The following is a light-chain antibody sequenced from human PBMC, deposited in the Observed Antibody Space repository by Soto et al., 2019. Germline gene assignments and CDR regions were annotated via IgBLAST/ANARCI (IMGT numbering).Light chain of an antibody. CDR3: SSYTSSSTVGV. CDR2: DVS. Sequence: QSALTQPPSVSGSPGQSITISCTGTSSDVGGYNYVSWYQQHPGKAPKLMIYDVSNRPSGVSNRFSGSKSGNTASLTISGLQAEDEGDYYCSSYTSSSTVGVFGTGTKVTVL. CDR1: SSDVGGYNY. V-gene: IGLV2-14*01. J-gene: IGLJ1*01.